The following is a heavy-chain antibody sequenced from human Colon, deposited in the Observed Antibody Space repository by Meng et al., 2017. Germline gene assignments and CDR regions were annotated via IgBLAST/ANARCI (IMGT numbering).Heavy chain of an antibody. J-gene: IGHJ5*02. CDR3: ATGGAPLPFDP. D-gene: IGHD3-16*01. V-gene: IGHV3-53*01. Sequence: GESLKISCAASGFTVSSNYMSWVRQAPGKGLEWVSVIYSGGSTYYADSLKGRFTISRDNSKNTVFLQMNNLGADDTAGYYCATGGAPLPFDPWGQGTLVTVSS. CDR2: IYSGGST. CDR1: GFTVSSNY.